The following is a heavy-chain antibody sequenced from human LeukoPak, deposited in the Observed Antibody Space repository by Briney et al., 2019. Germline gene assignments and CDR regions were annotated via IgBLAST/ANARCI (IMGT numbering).Heavy chain of an antibody. Sequence: SETLSLTCTVSGGSLSSYYWSWIRQPPGEGLEWIGYIYYSGSTNYNPSLKSRVTISVDTSKNQFSLKLGSVTAADTAVYYCARGPGYCSSTSCPNWFDPWGQGTLVTASS. CDR1: GGSLSSYY. J-gene: IGHJ5*02. V-gene: IGHV4-59*12. CDR2: IYYSGST. CDR3: ARGPGYCSSTSCPNWFDP. D-gene: IGHD2-2*01.